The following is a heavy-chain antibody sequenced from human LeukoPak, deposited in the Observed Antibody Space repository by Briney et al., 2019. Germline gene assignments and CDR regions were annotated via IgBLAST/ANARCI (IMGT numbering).Heavy chain of an antibody. V-gene: IGHV3-66*01. J-gene: IGHJ3*02. CDR3: ARDPQFSGSYTSDVAFDI. CDR1: GFTVSSNY. CDR2: IYSGGST. D-gene: IGHD1-26*01. Sequence: GGSLRLSCAASGFTVSSNYMSWVRQAPGKGLEWVSVIYSGGSTYYADSVKGRFTISRDNSKNTLYLQMNSLRAEDTAVYYCARDPQFSGSYTSDVAFDIWSQGTMVTVSS.